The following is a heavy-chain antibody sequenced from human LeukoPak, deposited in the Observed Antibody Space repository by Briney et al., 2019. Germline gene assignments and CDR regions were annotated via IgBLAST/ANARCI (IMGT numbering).Heavy chain of an antibody. V-gene: IGHV4-30-2*01. J-gene: IGHJ5*02. Sequence: SETLSLTCTVSGVSITNVGNYWSWFRQPPGKGLEWIGYIFHSGSLSAYYNPSFKSRVTISVDRPKNQFSLNLSSVTAADTAVYYCARGVLRFFFDPWGQGTLVTVSS. CDR2: IFHSGSLSA. D-gene: IGHD3-3*01. CDR1: GVSITNVGNY. CDR3: ARGVLRFFFDP.